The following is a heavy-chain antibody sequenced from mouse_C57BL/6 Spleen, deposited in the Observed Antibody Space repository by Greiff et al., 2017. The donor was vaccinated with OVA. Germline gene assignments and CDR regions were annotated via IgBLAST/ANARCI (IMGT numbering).Heavy chain of an antibody. CDR2: IDPSDSYT. V-gene: IGHV1-50*01. CDR3: ARRPIGSSYFDY. CDR1: GYTFTSYW. D-gene: IGHD1-1*01. Sequence: QVHVKQPGAELVKPGASVKLSCKASGYTFTSYWMQWVKQRPGQGLEWIGEIDPSDSYTNYNQKFKGKATLTVDTSSSTAYMQLSSLTSEDSAVYYCARRPIGSSYFDYWGQGTTLTVSS. J-gene: IGHJ2*01.